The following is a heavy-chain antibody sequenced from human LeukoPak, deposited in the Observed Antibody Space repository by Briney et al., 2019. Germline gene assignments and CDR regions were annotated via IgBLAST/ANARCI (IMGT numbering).Heavy chain of an antibody. CDR3: ARGRGPRYGMDV. V-gene: IGHV4-31*03. D-gene: IGHD5-24*01. Sequence: SETLSLTCTVSGASISSGGYFWSWIRQRPGTGLERIGYIFNSGSTHYSPSLKSRLIISLDTSKNQFSLKLTSVTAADTAVYYCARGRGPRYGMDVWGQGTTVTVSS. CDR2: IFNSGST. CDR1: GASISSGGYF. J-gene: IGHJ6*02.